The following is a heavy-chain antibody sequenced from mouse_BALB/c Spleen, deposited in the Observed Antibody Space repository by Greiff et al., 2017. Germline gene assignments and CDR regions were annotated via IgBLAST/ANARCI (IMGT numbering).Heavy chain of an antibody. CDR1: GYSFTGYF. V-gene: IGHV1-20*02. CDR2: INPYNGDT. Sequence: EVKLQQSGPELVKPGASVKISCKASGYSFTGYFMNWVMQSHGKSLEWIGRINPYNGDTFYNQKFKGKATLTVDKSSSTAHMELRSLASEDSAVYYCARSDYAAYWGQGTTLTVSS. J-gene: IGHJ2*01. D-gene: IGHD1-1*02. CDR3: ARSDYAAY.